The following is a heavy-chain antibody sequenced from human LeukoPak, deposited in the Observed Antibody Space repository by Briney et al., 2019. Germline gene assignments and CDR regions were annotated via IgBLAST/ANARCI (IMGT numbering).Heavy chain of an antibody. Sequence: PSETLSLTCTVSGSSISSGSYYWSWIRQPAGKGLEWIGRIYTSGSTNYNPSLKSRVTISVDTSKNQFSLKLSSVAAADTAVYYCARTDGSYYYYYYMDVWGKGTTVTVSS. CDR1: GSSISSGSYY. CDR2: IYTSGST. D-gene: IGHD1-26*01. J-gene: IGHJ6*03. V-gene: IGHV4-61*02. CDR3: ARTDGSYYYYYYMDV.